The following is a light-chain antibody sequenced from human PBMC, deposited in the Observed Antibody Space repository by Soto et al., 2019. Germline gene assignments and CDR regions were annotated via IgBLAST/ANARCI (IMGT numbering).Light chain of an antibody. J-gene: IGLJ3*02. CDR1: SGHISYA. V-gene: IGLV4-69*01. CDR3: QTWGTGMGV. CDR2: LNSDGSH. Sequence: QSVLTQSPSASASLGASVKLTCTLSSGHISYAIAWHQQQPEKGPRYLMKLNSDGSHSKGDGIPDRFSGSSSGAERYLTISSLQSEDDADYYCQTWGTGMGVFGGGTKVTVL.